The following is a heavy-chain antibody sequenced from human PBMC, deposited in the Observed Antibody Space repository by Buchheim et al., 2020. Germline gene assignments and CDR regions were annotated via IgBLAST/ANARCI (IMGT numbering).Heavy chain of an antibody. Sequence: QVQLVESGGGVVQPGRSLRLSCAASGFTFSSYGMHWVRQAPGKGLEWVAVISYDGSNKYYADSVKGRFTISRDNSKKTLYLQMNSLRAEDTAVYYCASTVTTWKEYYFDYWGQGTL. D-gene: IGHD4-17*01. CDR1: GFTFSSYG. V-gene: IGHV3-30*03. J-gene: IGHJ4*02. CDR3: ASTVTTWKEYYFDY. CDR2: ISYDGSNK.